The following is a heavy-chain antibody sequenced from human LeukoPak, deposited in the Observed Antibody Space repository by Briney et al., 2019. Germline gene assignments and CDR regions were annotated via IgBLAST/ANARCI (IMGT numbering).Heavy chain of an antibody. CDR1: GFTVSSNY. D-gene: IGHD5-18*01. V-gene: IGHV3-30*02. CDR2: IRYDGSNK. Sequence: GGSLRLSCAASGFTVSSNYMSWVRQAPGKGLEWVAFIRYDGSNKYYADSVKGRFTISRDNSKNTLYLQMNSLRAEDTAVYYCARTTEGGYSYGSFYYYYMDVWGKGATVTISS. CDR3: ARTTEGGYSYGSFYYYYMDV. J-gene: IGHJ6*03.